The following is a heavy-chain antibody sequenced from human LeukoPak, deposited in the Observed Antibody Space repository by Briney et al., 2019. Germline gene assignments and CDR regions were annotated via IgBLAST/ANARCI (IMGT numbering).Heavy chain of an antibody. CDR3: ARAYSPPQWSPFDY. V-gene: IGHV4-34*01. Sequence: SSETLSLTCAVYGGSFSGYYWSWIRQPPGKGLEWIGEINHSGSTNYNPSLKSRVTISVDTSKNQFSLKLSSVTAADTAVYYCARAYSPPQWSPFDYWGQGTLVAVSS. J-gene: IGHJ4*02. D-gene: IGHD6-13*01. CDR2: INHSGST. CDR1: GGSFSGYY.